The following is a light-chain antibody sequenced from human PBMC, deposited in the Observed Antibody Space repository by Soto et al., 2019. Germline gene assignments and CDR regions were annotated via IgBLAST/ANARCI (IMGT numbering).Light chain of an antibody. CDR2: GAS. CDR1: QSITSL. V-gene: IGKV1-39*01. CDR3: QQTYNTRRT. J-gene: IGKJ1*01. Sequence: DIQMTQSPSSLTASAGDRVSITCRASQSITSLLNWYQQKPGKAPNLLIYGASNLQSGVPSRFSGSGSGTDLTLTISSLQPEDFATYYCQQTYNTRRTFGQGTKVEIK.